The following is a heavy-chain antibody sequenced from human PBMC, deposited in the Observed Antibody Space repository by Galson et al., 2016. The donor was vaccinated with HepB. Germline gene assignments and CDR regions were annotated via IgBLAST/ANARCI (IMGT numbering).Heavy chain of an antibody. CDR3: ARDVVIVLPTATALSCYYYMDV. V-gene: IGHV4-31*03. CDR1: GGSISVGHHY. J-gene: IGHJ6*03. CDR2: IYYSGST. Sequence: TLSLTCNVSGGSISVGHHYWSWIRQHPGKGLEWIGYIYYSGSTYYNPSLKSRLTISVDTSKNQFSLKLRSVTAADTAVYYCARDVVIVLPTATALSCYYYMDVWGKGTTVTVSS. D-gene: IGHD2/OR15-2a*01.